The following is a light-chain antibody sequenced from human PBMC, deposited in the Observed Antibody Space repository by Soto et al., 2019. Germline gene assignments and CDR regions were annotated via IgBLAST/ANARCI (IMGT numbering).Light chain of an antibody. Sequence: DIQLTQSPSTLSASVGDRVTITCRASQSVTDWLAWYQQKPGKAPKLLIYDASSLESGVPSRFSGSGSGTEFSLTISSLQPDDFATYYCQHYNRSCTFGQGTKVEIK. J-gene: IGKJ2*02. CDR2: DAS. CDR3: QHYNRSCT. CDR1: QSVTDW. V-gene: IGKV1-5*01.